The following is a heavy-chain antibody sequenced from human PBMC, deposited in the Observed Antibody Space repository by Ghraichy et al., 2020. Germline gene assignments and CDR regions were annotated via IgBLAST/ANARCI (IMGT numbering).Heavy chain of an antibody. CDR3: ARAGGYDLNNYYYYYGMDV. CDR1: GGTFSSYA. V-gene: IGHV1-69*13. D-gene: IGHD5-12*01. CDR2: IIPIFGTA. J-gene: IGHJ6*02. Sequence: SVKVSCKASGGTFSSYAISWVRQAPGQGLEWMGGIIPIFGTANYAQKFQGRVTITADESTSTAYMELSSLRSEDTAVYYCARAGGYDLNNYYYYYGMDVWGQGTTVTVSS.